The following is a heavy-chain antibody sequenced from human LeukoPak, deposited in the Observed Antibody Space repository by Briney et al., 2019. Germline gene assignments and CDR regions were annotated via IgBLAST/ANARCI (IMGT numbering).Heavy chain of an antibody. CDR1: GGTFSSYA. CDR2: TIPIFGTA. Sequence: SVKVSCKASGGTFSSYAISWVRQAPGQGLEWMGRTIPIFGTANYAQKFQGRVTITTDESTSTAYMELSSLRSEDTAVYYCASEYCGGDCYPHGFDYWGQGTLVTVSS. CDR3: ASEYCGGDCYPHGFDY. D-gene: IGHD2-21*02. J-gene: IGHJ4*02. V-gene: IGHV1-69*05.